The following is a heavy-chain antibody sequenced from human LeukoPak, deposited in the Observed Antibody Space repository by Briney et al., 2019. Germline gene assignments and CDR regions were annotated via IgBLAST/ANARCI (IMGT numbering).Heavy chain of an antibody. CDR1: GGSFSNYY. CDR2: INHSGST. CDR3: ARASGTYFYYYYYMDV. V-gene: IGHV4-34*01. D-gene: IGHD1-1*01. J-gene: IGHJ6*03. Sequence: SETLSLTCAVYGGSFSNYYWTWIRQPPGKGLEWIGEINHSGSTNYNPSLKSRLTMSVDTSKNQFSLKLGSVTAADTAVYYCARASGTYFYYYYYMDVWGKGTTVTVSS.